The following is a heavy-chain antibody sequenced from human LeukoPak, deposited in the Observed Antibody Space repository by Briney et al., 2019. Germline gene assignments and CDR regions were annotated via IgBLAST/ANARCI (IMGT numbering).Heavy chain of an antibody. CDR3: AYSDRYYYDSSGYYRYAPNFDY. D-gene: IGHD3-22*01. CDR2: IIPIFGTA. Sequence: VASVKVSCTASGGTFSSYAISWVRQAPGQGLEWMGGIIPIFGTANYAQKFQGRVTITADESTSTAYMELSRLRSEDTAVYYCAYSDRYYYDSSGYYRYAPNFDYWGQGTLVTVSS. J-gene: IGHJ4*02. CDR1: GGTFSSYA. V-gene: IGHV1-69*13.